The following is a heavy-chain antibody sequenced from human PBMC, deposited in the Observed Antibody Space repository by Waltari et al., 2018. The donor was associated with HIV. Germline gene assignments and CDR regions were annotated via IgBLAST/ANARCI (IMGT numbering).Heavy chain of an antibody. D-gene: IGHD2-8*02. CDR3: ARVFAGGGDYFDY. CDR2: IYTSGST. J-gene: IGHJ4*02. V-gene: IGHV4-61*02. Sequence: QVQLQESGPGLVKPSQTLSLTCTVSGGSISSGSYYWSWIRQPAVKGLEWVGRIYTSGSTNYNPALRSRVTILLDTSKNQFSLKLGSVTAADTAVYYCARVFAGGGDYFDYWGQGTLVTVSS. CDR1: GGSISSGSYY.